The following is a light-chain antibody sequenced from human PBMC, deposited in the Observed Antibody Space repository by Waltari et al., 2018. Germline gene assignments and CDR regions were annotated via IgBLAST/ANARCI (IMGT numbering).Light chain of an antibody. CDR2: KDS. J-gene: IGLJ2*01. CDR3: YSVDDNKRV. Sequence: SYELTQPSSVSVSPGQTARITCSGDVLAKRYTRWFQQKPGQAPVLVIYKDSERPSGSPERCSGSSSGTTVTLTISGAQVEDEADYYCYSVDDNKRVFGGGTKLTVL. CDR1: VLAKRY. V-gene: IGLV3-27*01.